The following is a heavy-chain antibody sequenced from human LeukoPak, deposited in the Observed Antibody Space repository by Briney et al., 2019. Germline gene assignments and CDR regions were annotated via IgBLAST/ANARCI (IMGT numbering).Heavy chain of an antibody. Sequence: GRSLRLSCAASGFTFSSYAMSWVRQAPGKGLEWVSAISGSGGSTYYADSVKGRFTISRDNSKNTLYLQMNSLRAEDTAVYYCAKDREDYGDYPGQPYYGMDVWGQGTTVTVSS. V-gene: IGHV3-23*01. D-gene: IGHD4-17*01. CDR3: AKDREDYGDYPGQPYYGMDV. J-gene: IGHJ6*02. CDR1: GFTFSSYA. CDR2: ISGSGGST.